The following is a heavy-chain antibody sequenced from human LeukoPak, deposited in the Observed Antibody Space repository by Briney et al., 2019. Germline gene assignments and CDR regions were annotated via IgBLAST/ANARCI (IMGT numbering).Heavy chain of an antibody. J-gene: IGHJ6*03. Sequence: GASVKVSCKASGYTFTSYDINWVRQTTGQGVEWMGWMNPNSGNTGYAQTFQGRVTITRNTSISTAYMELSSLRSEDTAVYHCARESYCSSTSCYFLGRGYYYYYMDVWGKGTTVTVSS. V-gene: IGHV1-8*03. CDR1: GYTFTSYD. CDR2: MNPNSGNT. D-gene: IGHD2-2*01. CDR3: ARESYCSSTSCYFLGRGYYYYYMDV.